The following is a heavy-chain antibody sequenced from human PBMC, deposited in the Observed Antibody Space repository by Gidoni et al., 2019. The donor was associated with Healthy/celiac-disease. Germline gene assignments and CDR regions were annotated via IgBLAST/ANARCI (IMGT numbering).Heavy chain of an antibody. CDR3: VLLAVAGQPYDY. J-gene: IGHJ4*02. CDR2: ISSSSSTI. CDR1: GFTCSSYR. Sequence: EVKLVESGGGLVQPGGSLRLSCAASGFTCSSYRMNWVRQAPGTGLEWVSYISSSSSTIYYADSVKGRFTISRDNAKNSLYLQMNSLRDEDTAVYYCVLLAVAGQPYDYWGQGTLVTVSS. D-gene: IGHD6-19*01. V-gene: IGHV3-48*02.